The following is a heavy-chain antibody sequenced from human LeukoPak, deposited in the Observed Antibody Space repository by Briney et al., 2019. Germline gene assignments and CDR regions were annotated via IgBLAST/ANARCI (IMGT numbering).Heavy chain of an antibody. CDR2: ISSSSSYI. CDR1: GFTFSSYG. CDR3: ARDHLYGSGSYYNPYWFDP. J-gene: IGHJ5*02. D-gene: IGHD3-10*01. V-gene: IGHV3-21*01. Sequence: GGSLRLSCAASGFTFSSYGMNWVRQAPGKGLEWVSSISSSSSYIYYADSVKGRFTISRDNAENSLCLQMNSLRAEDTAVYYCARDHLYGSGSYYNPYWFDPWGQGTLVTVSS.